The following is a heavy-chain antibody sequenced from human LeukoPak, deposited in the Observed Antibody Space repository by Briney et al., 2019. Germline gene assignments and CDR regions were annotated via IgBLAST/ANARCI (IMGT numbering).Heavy chain of an antibody. Sequence: GGSLRLSCAASGFTFSNSWMHWVRQAPGKGLVWVSRINTDGSRTNYADSVKGRFTISRDNSKNTLYLQMNSLRAEDTAVYYCARGPSGYHNTGGQGTLVTVSS. V-gene: IGHV3-74*01. CDR2: INTDGSRT. J-gene: IGHJ4*02. CDR1: GFTFSNSW. CDR3: ARGPSGYHNT. D-gene: IGHD5-12*01.